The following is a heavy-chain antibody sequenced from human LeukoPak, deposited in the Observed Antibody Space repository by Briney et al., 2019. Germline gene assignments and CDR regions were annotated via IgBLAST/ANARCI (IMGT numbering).Heavy chain of an antibody. CDR2: IIPIFGTA. D-gene: IGHD3-22*01. V-gene: IGHV1-69*13. CDR3: ARDWVLFTDYYDSSGRNGMDV. Sequence: GASVKVSCKASGGTFSSYAISWVRQAPGQGLEWMGGIIPIFGTANYAQKFQGRVTITADESTSTAYMELSSLRSEDTAVYYCARDWVLFTDYYDSSGRNGMDVWGQGTTVTVSS. CDR1: GGTFSSYA. J-gene: IGHJ6*02.